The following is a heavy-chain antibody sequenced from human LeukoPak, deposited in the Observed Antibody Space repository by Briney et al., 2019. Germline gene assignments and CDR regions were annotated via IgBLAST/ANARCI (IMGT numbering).Heavy chain of an antibody. D-gene: IGHD5-18*01. V-gene: IGHV4-39*01. CDR1: GGSISSGGYY. Sequence: SETLSLTCTVSGGSISSGGYYWSWIRQHPGKGLEWIGEINHSGSTNYNPSLKSRVTISVDTSTNQFSLKLSSVTAADTAVYYCARHVDTAMEIDYWGQGTLVTVSS. J-gene: IGHJ4*02. CDR2: INHSGST. CDR3: ARHVDTAMEIDY.